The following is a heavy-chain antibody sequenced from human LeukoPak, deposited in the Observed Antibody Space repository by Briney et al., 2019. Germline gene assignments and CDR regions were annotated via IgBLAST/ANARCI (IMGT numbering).Heavy chain of an antibody. V-gene: IGHV3-66*02. Sequence: GGSLRLSCAASGFTVASNYMNWVRQAPGKGFEWVSSIYSGGSTDYADSVKGRFTISRDSSKNTVYLQMNSLRSDDTAVYFCAGNIYASGTFLVYWGQGTLVTVSS. J-gene: IGHJ4*02. CDR3: AGNIYASGTFLVY. CDR2: IYSGGST. CDR1: GFTVASNY. D-gene: IGHD3-10*01.